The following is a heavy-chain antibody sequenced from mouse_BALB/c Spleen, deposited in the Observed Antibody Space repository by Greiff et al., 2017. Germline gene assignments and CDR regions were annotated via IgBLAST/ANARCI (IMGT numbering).Heavy chain of an antibody. Sequence: EVKVVESGGGLVQPGGSRKLSCAASGFTFSSFGMHWVRQAPEKGLEWVAYISSGSSTIYYADTVKGRFTISRDNPKNILFLQMTSLRSEDTAMYYCARPPLTTVVEGYAMDYWGQGTSVTVSS. J-gene: IGHJ4*01. CDR2: ISSGSSTI. V-gene: IGHV5-17*02. CDR1: GFTFSSFG. CDR3: ARPPLTTVVEGYAMDY. D-gene: IGHD1-1*01.